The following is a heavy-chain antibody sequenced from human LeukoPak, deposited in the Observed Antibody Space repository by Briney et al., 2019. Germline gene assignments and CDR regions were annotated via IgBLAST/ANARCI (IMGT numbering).Heavy chain of an antibody. Sequence: GGSLRLSCAAAGFTFTSYAMSWVRQAPGKGLEWVSGTTGSGGSTYYADSVKGRFTISRDNSKNTLYLQMNSLRAEDTAVYYCARDPGYYYDSSGYYGWGQGTLVTVSS. J-gene: IGHJ4*02. CDR3: ARDPGYYYDSSGYYG. CDR1: GFTFTSYA. D-gene: IGHD3-22*01. CDR2: TTGSGGST. V-gene: IGHV3-23*01.